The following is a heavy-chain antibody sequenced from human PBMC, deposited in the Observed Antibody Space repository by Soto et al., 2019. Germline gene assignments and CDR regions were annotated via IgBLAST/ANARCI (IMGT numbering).Heavy chain of an antibody. Sequence: QEQLVESGGGAVEPGTSLRLSCAATGFSFGYFGMHWVRQAPGKGLEWVAIIWYDGSNENYVQSVKGRLTVSRDNSKNILYLQMNSLRAEDTAVYYCARYFCRGYSHGMDVWGRGTTVTVSS. CDR3: ARYFCRGYSHGMDV. V-gene: IGHV3-33*01. CDR1: GFSFGYFG. J-gene: IGHJ6*02. CDR2: IWYDGSNE. D-gene: IGHD2-15*01.